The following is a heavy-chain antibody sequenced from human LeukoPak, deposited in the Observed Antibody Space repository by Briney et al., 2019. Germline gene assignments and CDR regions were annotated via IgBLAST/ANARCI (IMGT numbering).Heavy chain of an antibody. CDR2: IYYSGST. Sequence: KPSETLSLTCTVSGGSISSHYWSWIRQPPGKGLEWIGYIYYSGSTNYNPSLKSRVTISVDTSKNQFSLKLSSVTAADTAVYYCARVLITIHRTVAFDIWGQGTMVTVSS. CDR3: ARVLITIHRTVAFDI. V-gene: IGHV4-59*11. CDR1: GGSISSHY. J-gene: IGHJ3*02. D-gene: IGHD3-16*01.